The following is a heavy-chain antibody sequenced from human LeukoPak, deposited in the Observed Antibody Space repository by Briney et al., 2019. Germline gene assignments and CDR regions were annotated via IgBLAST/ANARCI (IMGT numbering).Heavy chain of an antibody. CDR2: IGTAGDT. Sequence: PGGSLRLSCVASGFTFRNYDMHWVRQATGKGLEWVSGIGTAGDTYYPGSVKGRFTISRENANNSLYLQMNNLRAGDTAMYYCARDRAGDFDYWGQGTLVTVSS. J-gene: IGHJ4*02. CDR3: ARDRAGDFDY. D-gene: IGHD6-19*01. V-gene: IGHV3-13*04. CDR1: GFTFRNYD.